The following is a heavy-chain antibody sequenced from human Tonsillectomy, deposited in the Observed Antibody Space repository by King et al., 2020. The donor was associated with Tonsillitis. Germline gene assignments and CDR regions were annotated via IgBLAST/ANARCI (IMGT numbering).Heavy chain of an antibody. CDR1: GYTFTDYY. V-gene: IGHV1-2*02. D-gene: IGHD2/OR15-2a*01. Sequence: VQLVESGAEVKKPGASVKVSCKASGYTFTDYYLHWVRQAPGQGLEWMGWINPNSGSTNYAQKFQGRVTMTRDTSISTAYMELSRLRSDDTAVYYCARDSITRFDYWGQGTLVTVSS. J-gene: IGHJ4*02. CDR2: INPNSGST. CDR3: ARDSITRFDY.